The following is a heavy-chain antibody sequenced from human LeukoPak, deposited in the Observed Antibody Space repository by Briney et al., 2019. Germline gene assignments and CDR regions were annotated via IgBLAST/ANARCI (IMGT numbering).Heavy chain of an antibody. J-gene: IGHJ4*02. CDR3: TTDVTAPLLWFGEPPGRDSRVGY. D-gene: IGHD3-10*01. Sequence: PGGSLRLSCAASGFILSSYWMSWVRQAPGKGLEWVGRIKGKTDGGTTDYAAPVKGRFTISRDDSKNTLYLQMNSLKTEDTAVYYCTTDVTAPLLWFGEPPGRDSRVGYWGQGTLVTVSS. CDR1: GFILSSYW. CDR2: IKGKTDGGTT. V-gene: IGHV3-15*01.